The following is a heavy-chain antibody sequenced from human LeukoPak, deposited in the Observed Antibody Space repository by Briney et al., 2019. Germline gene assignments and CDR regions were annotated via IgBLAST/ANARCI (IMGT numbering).Heavy chain of an antibody. CDR3: ARNIAVAGRGDYMDV. Sequence: SETLSLTCAVYGGSFSGYYWSWIRQPPGKGLEWIGEINHSGSTNYNPSLKSRVTISVDTSNNQFSLKLSSVTAADTAVYYCARNIAVAGRGDYMDVWGKGTTVTISS. CDR1: GGSFSGYY. V-gene: IGHV4-34*01. D-gene: IGHD6-19*01. CDR2: INHSGST. J-gene: IGHJ6*03.